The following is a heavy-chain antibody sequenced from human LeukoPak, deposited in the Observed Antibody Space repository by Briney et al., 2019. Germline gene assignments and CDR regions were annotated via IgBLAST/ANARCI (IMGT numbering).Heavy chain of an antibody. CDR2: IIPIFGTA. V-gene: IGHV1-69*13. Sequence: SVKVSCKASGGTFSSYAISWVRQAPGQGLEWMGGIIPIFGTANYAQKFQGRVTITADESTSTAYMELSRLRSDDTAVYYCARVERGAYSASWYLDYWGQGTLVTVSS. CDR3: ARVERGAYSASWYLDY. CDR1: GGTFSSYA. J-gene: IGHJ4*02. D-gene: IGHD6-13*01.